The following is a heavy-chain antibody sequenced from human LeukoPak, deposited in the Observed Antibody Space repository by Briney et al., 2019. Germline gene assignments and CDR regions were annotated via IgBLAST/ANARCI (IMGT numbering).Heavy chain of an antibody. CDR3: ARDVTTEVRGAFDI. CDR1: GFTFSSYS. J-gene: IGHJ3*02. Sequence: GGSLRLSCAASGFTFSSYSMNWVRQAPGKGLEWVSSISSSSSYIYYADSVKGRFTISRDNAKNSLYLQMNSLRAEDTAVYYCARDVTTEVRGAFDIWGQGTMVTVSS. V-gene: IGHV3-21*01. D-gene: IGHD4-23*01. CDR2: ISSSSSYI.